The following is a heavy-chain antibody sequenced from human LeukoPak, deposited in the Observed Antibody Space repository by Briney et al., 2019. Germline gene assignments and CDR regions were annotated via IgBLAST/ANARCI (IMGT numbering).Heavy chain of an antibody. V-gene: IGHV3-30*02. J-gene: IGHJ5*02. Sequence: PPGSLTLSCAASGFTFSSYGMHWVRQAPGKGLEWVAFIRYDGSNKYYADSVKGRFTISRDNSKNTLYLQMNSLRAEDTAVYYCAKDRGYYDFWSGPFDPWGQVILVTVSS. CDR3: AKDRGYYDFWSGPFDP. CDR2: IRYDGSNK. CDR1: GFTFSSYG. D-gene: IGHD3-3*01.